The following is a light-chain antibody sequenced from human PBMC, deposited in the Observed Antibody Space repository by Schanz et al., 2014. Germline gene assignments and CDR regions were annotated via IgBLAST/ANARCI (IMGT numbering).Light chain of an antibody. J-gene: IGKJ1*01. V-gene: IGKV1-13*02. Sequence: IQLTQSPSSLSVFVGDRVTITCRASQGISSALAWYQQKPGKAPKLLIYDASSLESGVPSRFNGSGSGTEFTLTISSLQPDDFANYYCQQYNSYAATFGQGTKVEIK. CDR3: QQYNSYAAT. CDR1: QGISSA. CDR2: DAS.